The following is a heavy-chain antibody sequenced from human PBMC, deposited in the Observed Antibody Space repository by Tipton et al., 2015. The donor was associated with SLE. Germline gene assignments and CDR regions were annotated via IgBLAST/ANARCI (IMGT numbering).Heavy chain of an antibody. D-gene: IGHD6-19*01. CDR2: MHFSGNT. V-gene: IGHV4-39*07. CDR3: ARQAHDTGWYEHFDH. Sequence: LRLSCTVSGGSIMNTHYSWGWVRQPPGKGLDWIGTMHFSGNTYYNPSLKSRVAISLDTSKNQLSLNLSSVTAADTAVYYCARQAHDTGWYEHFDHWGQGTLVAVSS. CDR1: GGSIMNTHYS. J-gene: IGHJ4*02.